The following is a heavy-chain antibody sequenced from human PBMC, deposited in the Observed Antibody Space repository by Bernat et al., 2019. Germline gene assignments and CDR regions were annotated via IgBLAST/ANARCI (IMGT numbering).Heavy chain of an antibody. Sequence: EVQLVESGGGLVQPGGSLRLSCAASGFTFSSYWMHWVRQAPGKGLVWVSRINSDGSSTSYADSVKGRFTIARDNDKNTLYLQMNSLRAEDTAVYYCARGDSSSWYSPIDYWGQGTLVTVSS. D-gene: IGHD6-13*01. CDR1: GFTFSSYW. CDR2: INSDGSST. CDR3: ARGDSSSWYSPIDY. J-gene: IGHJ4*02. V-gene: IGHV3-74*01.